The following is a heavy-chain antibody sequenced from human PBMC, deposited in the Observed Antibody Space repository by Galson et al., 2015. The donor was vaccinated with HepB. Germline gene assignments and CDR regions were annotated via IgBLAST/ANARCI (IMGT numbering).Heavy chain of an antibody. Sequence: SVKVSCKASGFTFTSSAVQWVRQARGQRLEWIGWIVVGSGNTNYAQKFQERVTITRDMSTSTAYMELSSLRSEDTAVYYCATDRRGGYYDAFDIWGQGTMVTVSS. V-gene: IGHV1-58*01. CDR3: ATDRRGGYYDAFDI. CDR1: GFTFTSSA. J-gene: IGHJ3*02. D-gene: IGHD3-10*01. CDR2: IVVGSGNT.